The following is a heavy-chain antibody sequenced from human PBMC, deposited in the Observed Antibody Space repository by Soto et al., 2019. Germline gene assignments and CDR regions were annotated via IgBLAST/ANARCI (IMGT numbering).Heavy chain of an antibody. D-gene: IGHD6-19*01. CDR1: GFTFSNAW. V-gene: IGHV3-15*07. J-gene: IGHJ3*02. CDR2: IKSKTDGGTT. Sequence: EVQLVESGGGLVKPGGSLRLSCAASGFTFSNAWMNWVRQAQGKGLEWVGRIKSKTDGGTTDYAAPVKGRFTISRDDSKNTLYLQMNSLKTEDTAVYYCTTQGSSGWYYAFDIWGQGTMVTVSS. CDR3: TTQGSSGWYYAFDI.